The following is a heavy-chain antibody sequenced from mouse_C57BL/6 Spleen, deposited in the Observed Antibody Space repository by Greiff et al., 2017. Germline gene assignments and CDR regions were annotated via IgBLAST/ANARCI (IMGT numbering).Heavy chain of an antibody. CDR1: GFNINDDY. Sequence: EVQLQQSGAELVRPGASVKLSCTASGFNINDDYMHWVKQRPEQGLEWIGWIDPENGDTEYASKFQGKATLTADTSSNTAYLQLSSLTSEDTAVYYCTAEGITTVVERFAYWGQGTLVTVSA. J-gene: IGHJ3*01. V-gene: IGHV14-4*01. CDR2: IDPENGDT. D-gene: IGHD1-1*01. CDR3: TAEGITTVVERFAY.